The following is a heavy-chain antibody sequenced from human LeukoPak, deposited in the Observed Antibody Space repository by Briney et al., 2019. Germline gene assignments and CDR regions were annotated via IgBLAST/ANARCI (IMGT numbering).Heavy chain of an antibody. Sequence: SVKVSCKASGGTFSSYAISWVRQAPGQGLEWMGGIIPIFGTANYAQKFQGRVTITTDESTSTAYMELSSLRSEDTAVYYCATPETYYYDSSGQYYFDYWGQGTLVTVSS. CDR2: IIPIFGTA. D-gene: IGHD3-22*01. CDR3: ATPETYYYDSSGQYYFDY. J-gene: IGHJ4*02. V-gene: IGHV1-69*05. CDR1: GGTFSSYA.